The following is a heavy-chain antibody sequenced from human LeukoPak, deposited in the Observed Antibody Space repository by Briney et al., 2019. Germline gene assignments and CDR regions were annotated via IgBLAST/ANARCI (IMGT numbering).Heavy chain of an antibody. J-gene: IGHJ5*02. CDR1: GFTFSSYW. Sequence: GGSLRLSCAASGFTFSSYWMSWVRQAPGKGREWVANIKQDGSEKYYVDSVKGRFTISRDNAKNSLYLQMNSLRAEDTAVYYCARDWKYYDFWSGYHNWFDPWGQGTLVTVSS. CDR3: ARDWKYYDFWSGYHNWFDP. CDR2: IKQDGSEK. V-gene: IGHV3-7*01. D-gene: IGHD3-3*01.